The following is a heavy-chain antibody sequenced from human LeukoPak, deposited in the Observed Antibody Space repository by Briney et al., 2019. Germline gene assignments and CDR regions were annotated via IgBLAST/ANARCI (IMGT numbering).Heavy chain of an antibody. CDR1: GYTFTGYY. CDR2: INPNSGGT. J-gene: IGHJ3*02. Sequence: GASVKASCKASGYTFTGYYMHWVRQAPGEGLEWMGWINPNSGGTNYAQKFQGRVTMTRDTSISTAYMELSRLRSDATAVYYCARVLGMGYPELAAAEENAFDIWGQGTMVTVSS. D-gene: IGHD6-13*01. V-gene: IGHV1-2*02. CDR3: ARVLGMGYPELAAAEENAFDI.